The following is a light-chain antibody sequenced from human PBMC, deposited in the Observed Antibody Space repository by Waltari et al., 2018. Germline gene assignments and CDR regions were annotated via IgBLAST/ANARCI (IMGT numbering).Light chain of an antibody. CDR2: KVS. Sequence: DVVMTQSPLSLPVTLGQPASISCTSSQSLVHSDGNTSLIWFQQRPGQSPRRLSYKVSNRDSGVPDRFSGSGSGTDFTLKISWVEAEXVXVYYCMQGTHWPYTFGQGTKLDIK. V-gene: IGKV2-30*02. CDR3: MQGTHWPYT. J-gene: IGKJ2*01. CDR1: QSLVHSDGNTS.